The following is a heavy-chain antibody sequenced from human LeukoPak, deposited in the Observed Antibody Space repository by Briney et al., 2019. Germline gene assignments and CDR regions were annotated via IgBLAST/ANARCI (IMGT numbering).Heavy chain of an antibody. Sequence: PSETLSLTCAVYGGSFSGYYWSWIRQPPGKGLEWIGEINHSGSTNYNPSLKSRVTMSVDTSKNQFSLKLSSVTAADTAVYYCARDEHYMDVWGKGTTVTVSS. CDR3: ARDEHYMDV. V-gene: IGHV4-34*01. CDR1: GGSFSGYY. J-gene: IGHJ6*03. CDR2: INHSGST.